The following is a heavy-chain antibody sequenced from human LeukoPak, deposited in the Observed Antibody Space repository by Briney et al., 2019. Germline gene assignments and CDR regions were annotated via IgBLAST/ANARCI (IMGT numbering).Heavy chain of an antibody. CDR2: IYYSGST. Sequence: SETLSLTCTVSGGSISSYYWSWIRQPPGKGLEWIGYIYYSGSTNYNPSLKSQVTISVDTSKNQFSLKLSSVTAADTAVYYCARRVGGIKNYFDCWGQGTLVTVSS. D-gene: IGHD2-15*01. J-gene: IGHJ4*02. CDR3: ARRVGGIKNYFDC. V-gene: IGHV4-59*01. CDR1: GGSISSYY.